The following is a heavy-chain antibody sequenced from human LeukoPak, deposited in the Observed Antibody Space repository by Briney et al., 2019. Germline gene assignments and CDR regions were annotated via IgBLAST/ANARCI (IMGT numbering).Heavy chain of an antibody. CDR1: GFTFSSYA. D-gene: IGHD3-10*01. V-gene: IGHV3-23*01. J-gene: IGHJ4*02. CDR2: ISGSGGST. Sequence: PGGSLRLSCAASGFTFSSYAVSWVRQAPGKGLEWVSAISGSGGSTYYADSVKGRFTISRDNSKNTLYLQMNSLRAEDTAVYYCAKDSAVLLWFGELSLDYWGQGTLVTVSS. CDR3: AKDSAVLLWFGELSLDY.